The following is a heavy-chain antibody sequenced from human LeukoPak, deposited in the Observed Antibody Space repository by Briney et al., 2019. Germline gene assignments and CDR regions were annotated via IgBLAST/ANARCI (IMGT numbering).Heavy chain of an antibody. CDR1: GYTFTSYF. CDR3: ARLIVATIIDY. J-gene: IGHJ4*02. D-gene: IGHD5-12*01. CDR2: INPSGGST. Sequence: ASVKVSCKASGYTFTSYFIHWVRQAPGQGLEWMGIINPSGGSTNYAQKFQGRVTMTRDTSTSTVYMELSSLRSEDTAVYYCARLIVATIIDYWGQGTLVTVSS. V-gene: IGHV1-46*01.